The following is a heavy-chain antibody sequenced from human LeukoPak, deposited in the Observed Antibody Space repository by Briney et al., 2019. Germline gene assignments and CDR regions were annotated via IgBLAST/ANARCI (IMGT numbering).Heavy chain of an antibody. V-gene: IGHV3-23*01. Sequence: GGSLRLSCAASGFTFSTYTMTWVRQAPGKGLEWVSAISVSGGNTFYADSVKGRFTISRENSKNTLYLQMNSLTAEDTAVYFCAKLATTGTAYWGQGTLVTVSS. D-gene: IGHD6-13*01. CDR3: AKLATTGTAY. CDR2: ISVSGGNT. CDR1: GFTFSTYT. J-gene: IGHJ4*02.